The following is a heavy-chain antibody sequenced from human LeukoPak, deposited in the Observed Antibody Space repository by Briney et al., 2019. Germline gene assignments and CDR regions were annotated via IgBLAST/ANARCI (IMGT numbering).Heavy chain of an antibody. V-gene: IGHV3-23*01. CDR2: ISGTGGTT. CDR1: GFTFNSYA. D-gene: IGHD2-2*02. CDR3: ARDKRCRSSTTCYTALDS. J-gene: IGHJ4*02. Sequence: GGSLRLSCAASGFTFNSYAMSWVRQAPGKGLEWVSAISGTGGTTYYADSVKGRFTISRDIAKNSLYLQMNSLRAEDTAVYYCARDKRCRSSTTCYTALDSWGQGTLVTVSS.